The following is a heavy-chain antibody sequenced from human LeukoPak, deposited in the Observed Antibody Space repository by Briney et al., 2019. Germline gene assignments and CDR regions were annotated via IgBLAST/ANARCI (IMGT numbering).Heavy chain of an antibody. CDR1: GGSISSYY. Sequence: PSETLSLTCTVSGGSISSYYWSWIRQPPGKGLEWIGYIYYSGSTNYNPSLESRVTISVDTSKNQFSLKLSSVTAADTAVYYCARAALAARPPSYYYYGMDVWGQGTTVTVSS. D-gene: IGHD6-6*01. CDR3: ARAALAARPPSYYYYGMDV. CDR2: IYYSGST. J-gene: IGHJ6*02. V-gene: IGHV4-59*01.